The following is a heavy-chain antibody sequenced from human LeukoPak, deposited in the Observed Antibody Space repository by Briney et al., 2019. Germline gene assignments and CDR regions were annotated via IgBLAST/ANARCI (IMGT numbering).Heavy chain of an antibody. CDR2: IYYSGST. J-gene: IGHJ4*02. CDR3: AGGGRWLQFQFDY. CDR1: GGSISSYY. Sequence: SETLSLTCTVSGGSISSYYWSWIRQPPGKGLEWIGYIYYSGSTNYNPSLKSRVTISVDTSKNQFSLKLSSVTAADTAVYYCAGGGRWLQFQFDYWGQGTLVTVSS. D-gene: IGHD5-24*01. V-gene: IGHV4-59*01.